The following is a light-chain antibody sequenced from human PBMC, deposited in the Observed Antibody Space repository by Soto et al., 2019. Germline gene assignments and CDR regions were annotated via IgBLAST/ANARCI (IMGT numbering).Light chain of an antibody. CDR1: QSVSTS. Sequence: IVLTQSPATLSLSPGERAALSCRASQSVSTSVDWYQHEPGQAPRLIIYDASKRAPGIPARFSGSGSGTDFTLTISSPEPEDFAVYYCQVRDVWPTFGQGTKV. CDR3: QVRDVWPT. V-gene: IGKV3-11*01. J-gene: IGKJ1*01. CDR2: DAS.